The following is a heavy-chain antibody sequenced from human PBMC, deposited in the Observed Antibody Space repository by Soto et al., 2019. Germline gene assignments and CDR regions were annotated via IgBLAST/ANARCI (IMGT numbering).Heavy chain of an antibody. CDR2: ISSAGDAF. D-gene: IGHD2-2*01. V-gene: IGHV3-48*03. CDR3: ARVYCSTTTCHVQAFDS. CDR1: GFTVSSNY. J-gene: IGHJ4*02. Sequence: EVQLVESGGGLIQPGGSLRLSCAASGFTVSSNYMSWVRQAPGKGLEWVSYISSAGDAFYYADFVKGRFTISRDNAKNSLFLQMNSLRVEDTAVYYCARVYCSTTTCHVQAFDSWGQGTLVTVSS.